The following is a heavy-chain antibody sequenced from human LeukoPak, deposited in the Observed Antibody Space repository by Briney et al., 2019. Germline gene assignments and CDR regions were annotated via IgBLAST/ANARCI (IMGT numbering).Heavy chain of an antibody. CDR1: GGTFSSYA. Sequence: GASVKVSCKASGGTFSSYAISWVRQAPGQGLEWMGGIIPIFGTANYAQKFQGRVTITADESTSTAYMELSSLRSEDTAVYYCARGRYEYSSSSGDYYYYYMDVWGKGTTVTVSS. V-gene: IGHV1-69*01. J-gene: IGHJ6*03. CDR2: IIPIFGTA. D-gene: IGHD6-6*01. CDR3: ARGRYEYSSSSGDYYYYYMDV.